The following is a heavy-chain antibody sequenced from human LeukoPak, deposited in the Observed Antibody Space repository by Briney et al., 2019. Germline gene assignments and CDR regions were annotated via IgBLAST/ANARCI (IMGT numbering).Heavy chain of an antibody. V-gene: IGHV3-30-3*01. Sequence: GGSLRLSCAASGFTFSSYAMHWVRQAPGKGLEWVAVISYDGSNKYYADSVKGRFTISRDNSKNTLYLQMNSLRAEDTAVYYCARDLGKTMTPEDFDYWGQGTLVTVSS. J-gene: IGHJ4*02. CDR1: GFTFSSYA. D-gene: IGHD1/OR15-1a*01. CDR2: ISYDGSNK. CDR3: ARDLGKTMTPEDFDY.